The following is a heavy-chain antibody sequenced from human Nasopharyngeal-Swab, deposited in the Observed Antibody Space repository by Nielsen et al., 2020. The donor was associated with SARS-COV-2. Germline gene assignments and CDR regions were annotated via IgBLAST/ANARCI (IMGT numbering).Heavy chain of an antibody. D-gene: IGHD5-12*01. J-gene: IGHJ4*02. V-gene: IGHV3-7*01. CDR2: INKDGSEK. CDR1: GLSFSEFW. Sequence: GGSLRLSCAASGLSFSEFWMYWVRQAPGKGLEWVASINKDGSEKYYGDSVRGRFTTSRDNAENPLSLQMNSLRGEDTAVYYCARDRGYYAFDYWGQGTLVTVSS. CDR3: ARDRGYYAFDY.